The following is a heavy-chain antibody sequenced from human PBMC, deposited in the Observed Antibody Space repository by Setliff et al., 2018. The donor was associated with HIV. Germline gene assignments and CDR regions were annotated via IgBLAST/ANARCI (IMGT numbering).Heavy chain of an antibody. Sequence: LRLSCAASGFTFRNYKMNWVRQAPGKGLEWVSSINIGRGDKFYADSVKGRFTISRDNSKNTVYLQMNSLRAEDTAEYYCAKELAASGLGYFDSWGRGILVTVSS. CDR1: GFTFRNYK. CDR3: AKELAASGLGYFDS. J-gene: IGHJ4*02. V-gene: IGHV3-21*04. CDR2: INIGRGDK. D-gene: IGHD3-22*01.